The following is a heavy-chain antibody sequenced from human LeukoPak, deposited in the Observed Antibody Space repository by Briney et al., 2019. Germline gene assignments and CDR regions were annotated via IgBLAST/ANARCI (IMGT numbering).Heavy chain of an antibody. V-gene: IGHV4-4*07. CDR3: ARDLGIVGTTIFDP. J-gene: IGHJ5*02. D-gene: IGHD1-26*01. CDR2: IYTSENT. CDR1: GGSISSYY. Sequence: PSETLSLTCTVSGGSISSYYWSWIRQPAGKGLEWIGLIYTSENTNYNPSLKSRVTMSVDTSKNQFSLKLSSVTAADTAVYYCARDLGIVGTTIFDPWGQGTLVTVSS.